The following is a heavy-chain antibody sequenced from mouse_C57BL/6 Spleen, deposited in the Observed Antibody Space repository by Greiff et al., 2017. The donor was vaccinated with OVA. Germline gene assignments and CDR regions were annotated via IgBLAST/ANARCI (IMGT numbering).Heavy chain of an antibody. J-gene: IGHJ4*01. V-gene: IGHV2-9-1*01. CDR2: IWTGGGT. CDR1: GFSLTSYA. Sequence: QVQLQQSGPGLVAPSQSLSITCTVSGFSLTSYAISWVRQPPGKGLEWLGVIWTGGGTNYNSALKSRLSISKDNSKSQVFLKMNSLQTDDPARYYCARKDYYGRSYGNYAMDYWGQGTSVTVSS. CDR3: ARKDYYGRSYGNYAMDY. D-gene: IGHD1-1*01.